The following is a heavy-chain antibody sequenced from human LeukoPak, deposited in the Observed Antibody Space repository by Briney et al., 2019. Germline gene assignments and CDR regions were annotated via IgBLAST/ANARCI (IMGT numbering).Heavy chain of an antibody. V-gene: IGHV3-74*01. D-gene: IGHD1-1*01. Sequence: GGSLRLSCVASGFTFSRYWMHWVRQAPGKGLVWVSRINSDGSSTSYADSVKGRFTISRDNAENTLYLQINSLRAEDTAVYYCATDGAATGRLDYWGQGTLVTDSS. CDR1: GFTFSRYW. J-gene: IGHJ4*02. CDR2: INSDGSST. CDR3: ATDGAATGRLDY.